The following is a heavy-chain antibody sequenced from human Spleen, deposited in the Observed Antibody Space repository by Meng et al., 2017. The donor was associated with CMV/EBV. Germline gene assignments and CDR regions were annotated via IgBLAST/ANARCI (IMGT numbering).Heavy chain of an antibody. CDR2: IYPGDSDT. V-gene: IGHV5-51*01. CDR3: AITMIRGVSNFYNMDV. J-gene: IGHJ6*02. Sequence: GESLKISCKGSGYNFATYWIAWVRQMPGEGLEWMGIIYPGDSDTRYSPSFLGQVTISADKSISTAYLQWSRLKASDTAMYYCAITMIRGVSNFYNMDVWGQGTTVTVSS. D-gene: IGHD3-10*01. CDR1: GYNFATYW.